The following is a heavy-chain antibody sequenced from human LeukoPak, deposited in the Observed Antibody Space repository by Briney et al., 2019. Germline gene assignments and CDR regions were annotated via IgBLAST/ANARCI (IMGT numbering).Heavy chain of an antibody. CDR3: AASIWRTFIDY. CDR2: ITYTGST. CDR1: GDSISRYY. D-gene: IGHD3-3*02. J-gene: IGHJ4*02. Sequence: SETLSLTCTVSGDSISRYYWSWIRQPPGKGLEWLGYITYTGSTNYNPSLKSRVTISIDTSKMQFSLRVNSVTAADTAAYFCAASIWRTFIDYWGQGSLLTVSS. V-gene: IGHV4-59*01.